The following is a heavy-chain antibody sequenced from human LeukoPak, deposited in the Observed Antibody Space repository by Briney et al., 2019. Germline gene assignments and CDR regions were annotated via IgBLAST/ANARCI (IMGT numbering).Heavy chain of an antibody. CDR3: ARLGYCSGGGCANDAFDI. Sequence: ASVKVSCKASGYTFTGYYMHWVRQAPGQGLEWMGWINPNSGGTNYAQKFQGRVTMTRDTSISTAYMELSRLRSDDTAVYYCARLGYCSGGGCANDAFDIWGQGTMVTVSS. J-gene: IGHJ3*02. CDR2: INPNSGGT. V-gene: IGHV1-2*02. CDR1: GYTFTGYY. D-gene: IGHD2-15*01.